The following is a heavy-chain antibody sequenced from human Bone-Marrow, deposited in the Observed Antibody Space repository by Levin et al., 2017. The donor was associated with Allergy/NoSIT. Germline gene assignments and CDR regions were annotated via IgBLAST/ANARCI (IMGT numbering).Heavy chain of an antibody. J-gene: IGHJ4*02. CDR2: ISTYDANT. Sequence: GESLKISCKASGYTFTSYGISWVRQAPGQGLEWMGWISTYDANTYYAQNVQGRVTMTTDTSTNTAYLELRSLRSDDTAMYYCARSYGRGPQQQLVRGHWGQGTLVTVSS. CDR1: GYTFTSYG. V-gene: IGHV1-18*01. CDR3: ARSYGRGPQQQLVRGH. D-gene: IGHD6-13*01.